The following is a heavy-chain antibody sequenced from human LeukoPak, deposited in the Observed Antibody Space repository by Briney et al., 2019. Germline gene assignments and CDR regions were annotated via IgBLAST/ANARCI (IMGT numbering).Heavy chain of an antibody. D-gene: IGHD2-8*02. CDR3: ARASGGRPLDY. J-gene: IGHJ4*02. CDR2: INHSGST. V-gene: IGHV4-38-2*02. CDR1: GYSISSGYY. Sequence: SETLSLTCTVSGYSISSGYYWGWIRQPPGKGLEWIGEINHSGSTNYNPSLKSRVTISVDTSKNQFSLKLSSVTAADTAVYYCARASGGRPLDYWGQGTLVTVSS.